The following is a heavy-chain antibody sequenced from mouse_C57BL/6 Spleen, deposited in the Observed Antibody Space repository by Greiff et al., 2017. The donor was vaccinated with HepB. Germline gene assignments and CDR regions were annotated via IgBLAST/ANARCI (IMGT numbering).Heavy chain of an antibody. CDR3: ARRDGTNYEDYFDY. V-gene: IGHV5-4*03. CDR2: ISDGGSYT. J-gene: IGHJ2*01. Sequence: EVKLVESGGDLVKPGGSLKLSCAASGFTFSSYAMSWVRQTPEKRLEWVATISDGGSYTYYPDNVKGRFTISRDNAKNNLYLQMSHLKSEDTAMYYCARRDGTNYEDYFDYWGQGTTLTVSS. CDR1: GFTFSSYA. D-gene: IGHD1-1*01.